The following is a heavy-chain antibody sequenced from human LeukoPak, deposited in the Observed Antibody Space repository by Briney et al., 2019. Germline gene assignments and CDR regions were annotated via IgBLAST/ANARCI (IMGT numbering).Heavy chain of an antibody. CDR3: ARESDYDILTGYYGFDP. Sequence: GASVKVSCKASGYTFTSYGISWVRQAPGQGLEWMGWISAYNGNTNYAQKLQGRVTMTTDTSTSTAYMELRSLRSDDTAVYYCARESDYDILTGYYGFDPWGQGTLVTVSS. CDR1: GYTFTSYG. J-gene: IGHJ5*02. V-gene: IGHV1-18*01. D-gene: IGHD3-9*01. CDR2: ISAYNGNT.